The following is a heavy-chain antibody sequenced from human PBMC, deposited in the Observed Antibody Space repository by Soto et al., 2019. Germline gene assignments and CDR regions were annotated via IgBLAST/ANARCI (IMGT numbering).Heavy chain of an antibody. V-gene: IGHV3-30-3*01. CDR1: GFNFDAYA. J-gene: IGHJ4*02. D-gene: IGHD2-21*02. CDR2: ISYDGNSK. Sequence: QAGGSLRLSCTPFGFNFDAYAMHWVRQAPGKGLEWVAVISYDGNSKHYADSVKGRFTISRDNSKSTLYVQMNSLRAEDTAVYYCARSYCGDDCALDHWGQGTLVTVSS. CDR3: ARSYCGDDCALDH.